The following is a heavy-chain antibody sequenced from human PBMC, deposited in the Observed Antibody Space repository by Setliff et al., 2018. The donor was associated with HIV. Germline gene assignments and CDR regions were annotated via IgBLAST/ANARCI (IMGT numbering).Heavy chain of an antibody. CDR2: ISGGGDYM. V-gene: IGHV3-21*01. D-gene: IGHD3-22*01. J-gene: IGHJ2*01. CDR3: ATIADYYNSNSASYFDL. CDR1: GFTFSAYT. Sequence: PGGSLRLSCAASGFTFSAYTLHWVRQAPGKGLEWVSSISGGGDYMYFADSVKGRFTISRDNTKNSLYLQMNTLRAEDTAVYYCATIADYYNSNSASYFDLWGRGTLVTVSS.